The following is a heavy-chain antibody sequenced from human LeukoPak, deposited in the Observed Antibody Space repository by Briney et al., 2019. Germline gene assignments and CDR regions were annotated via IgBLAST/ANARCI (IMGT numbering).Heavy chain of an antibody. J-gene: IGHJ4*02. CDR2: IKQDGSEK. D-gene: IGHD3-22*01. Sequence: GGSLRLSCVVSGXTFNGYWMSWVRQAPGKGQEWVANIKQDGSEKYLVDSVKGRFTISRDNAKNSLYLQMNSLRVEDTSVYYCARDRRYYEFFEYWGQGTLVTVSS. CDR1: GXTFNGYW. CDR3: ARDRRYYEFFEY. V-gene: IGHV3-7*04.